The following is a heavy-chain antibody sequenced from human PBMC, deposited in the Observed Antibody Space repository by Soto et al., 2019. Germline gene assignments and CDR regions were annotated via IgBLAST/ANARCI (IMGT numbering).Heavy chain of an antibody. D-gene: IGHD6-13*01. Sequence: QVTVKESGPVLVKPTETLTLTCTVSGFSLSNAGLGVSWIRQPPGKALEWLAHIFSNDEKSYSTSLKSRLTTSKDNSKSQVVLTMTHMDPVDTATYYCASTYSTSWSWFGPWGQGTLVTVSS. CDR2: IFSNDEK. J-gene: IGHJ5*02. V-gene: IGHV2-26*04. CDR1: GFSLSNAGLG. CDR3: ASTYSTSWSWFGP.